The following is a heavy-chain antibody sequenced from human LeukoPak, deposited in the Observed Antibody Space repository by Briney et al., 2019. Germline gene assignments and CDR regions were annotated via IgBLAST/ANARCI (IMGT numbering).Heavy chain of an antibody. CDR1: GGSISISSYY. CDR2: IYQSGST. D-gene: IGHD6-6*01. V-gene: IGHV4-39*01. J-gene: IGHJ6*03. Sequence: SETLSLTCTVSGGSISISSYYWGWTRQSPGKGLEWVGSIYQSGSTYYNPSLKSRVTISVDTSKNQFSLKLTSVTAADTAVYYCLCFNRIAPRPNLPSNYYYMDVWGKGATVTVSS. CDR3: LCFNRIAPRPNLPSNYYYMDV.